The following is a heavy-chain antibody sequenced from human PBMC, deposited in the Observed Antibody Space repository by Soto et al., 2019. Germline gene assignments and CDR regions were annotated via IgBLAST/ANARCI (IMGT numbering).Heavy chain of an antibody. Sequence: QVQLVQSGAEVTKPGASVKVSCEASGYIFINYYIHWVRQAPGQGLEWVGIINPTGGSTNYAQKFRGRVTMTRDTSTSTVQMELSSLRPEDTAVYYCTRGLGAGDYWGQGTLVTVSS. CDR3: TRGLGAGDY. V-gene: IGHV1-46*03. J-gene: IGHJ4*02. CDR2: INPTGGST. CDR1: GYIFINYY. D-gene: IGHD1-26*01.